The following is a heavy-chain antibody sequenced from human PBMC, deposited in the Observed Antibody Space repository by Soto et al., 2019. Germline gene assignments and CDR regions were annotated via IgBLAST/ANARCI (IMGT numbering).Heavy chain of an antibody. J-gene: IGHJ4*02. Sequence: EVQLVASGGGLVQPGGSLRLSCAASGFTFNTYWMTWVHQTPGKGLEWVANMKQDGSEKYYVDSVKGRFTISRDNAKNSLYLQMNSLRAEDTAVYYCARALRGYGGYAFDYWGQGTLVTVSS. CDR2: MKQDGSEK. V-gene: IGHV3-7*01. D-gene: IGHD5-12*01. CDR1: GFTFNTYW. CDR3: ARALRGYGGYAFDY.